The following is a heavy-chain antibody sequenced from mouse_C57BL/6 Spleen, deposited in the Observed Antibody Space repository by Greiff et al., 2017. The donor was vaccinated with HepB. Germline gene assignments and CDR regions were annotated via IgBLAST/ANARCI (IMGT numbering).Heavy chain of an antibody. CDR2: IYPRDGST. CDR1: GYTFTSYD. D-gene: IGHD4-1*01. V-gene: IGHV1-85*01. CDR3: ARHWENYAMDY. J-gene: IGHJ4*01. Sequence: LEESGPELVKPGASVKLSCKASGYTFTSYDINWVKQRPGQGLEWIGWIYPRDGSTKYNEKFKGKATLTVDTSSSTAYMELHSLTSEDSAVYFCARHWENYAMDYWGQGTSVTVSS.